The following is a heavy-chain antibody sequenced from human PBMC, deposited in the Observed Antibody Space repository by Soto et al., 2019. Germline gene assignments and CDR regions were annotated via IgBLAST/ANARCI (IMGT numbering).Heavy chain of an antibody. Sequence: QVQLVQSGAEVKKPGSSVKVSCTASGGTFSSYAISWVRQAPGQGLEWMGGIIPIFGTANYAQKFQGRVTITEDESTSTAYMELRSLRSEDTDVYYCAREPRWYAFADYGMDVWGQGTTVPVSS. CDR2: IIPIFGTA. D-gene: IGHD6-13*01. J-gene: IGHJ6*02. CDR3: AREPRWYAFADYGMDV. V-gene: IGHV1-69*01. CDR1: GGTFSSYA.